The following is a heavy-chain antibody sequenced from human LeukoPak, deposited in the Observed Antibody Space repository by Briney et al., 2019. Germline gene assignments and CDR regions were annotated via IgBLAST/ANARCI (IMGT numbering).Heavy chain of an antibody. CDR2: ISSSSSYI. V-gene: IGHV3-21*01. D-gene: IGHD6-19*01. CDR3: ARSRRSSGWYAGYYYMDV. Sequence: GGSLRLSCAASGFTFSTYSMNWVRQAPGKGLEWVSSISSSSSYIYYADSVKVRFTISRDNAKISLYLQMNSLRAEDTAVYYCARSRRSSGWYAGYYYMDVWGKGTTVTISS. CDR1: GFTFSTYS. J-gene: IGHJ6*03.